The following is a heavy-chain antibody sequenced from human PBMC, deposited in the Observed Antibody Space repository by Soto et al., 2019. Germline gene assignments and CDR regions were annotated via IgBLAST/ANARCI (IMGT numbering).Heavy chain of an antibody. CDR3: AKAQGGSYFDY. V-gene: IGHV3-23*01. CDR2: ISSSGGST. D-gene: IGHD2-15*01. CDR1: GFTFSSNA. J-gene: IGHJ4*02. Sequence: EVQLLESGGGLVQPGGSLRLSCAASGFTFSSNAMSWVRQAPGKGLEWVSGISSSGGSTYYADSVKGQFTISRDNAKNMLYLQMNNLRAEDTAVYYCAKAQGGSYFDYWGQGTLVTVSS.